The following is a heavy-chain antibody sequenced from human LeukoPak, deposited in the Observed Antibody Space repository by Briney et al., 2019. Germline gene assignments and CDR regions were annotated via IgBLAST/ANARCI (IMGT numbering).Heavy chain of an antibody. Sequence: SVTLSRKSSGCIFSSYGFCWVRHPPAPGLEWVGGFISIFSWGNYAQQFQGRVTITADKSTSTAYMGLSSLRSEDTAVYHCARERDTGMATDAFDIWGQGTMVTVSS. D-gene: IGHD5-18*01. CDR3: ARERDTGMATDAFDI. CDR2: FISIFSWG. CDR1: GCIFSSYG. J-gene: IGHJ3*02. V-gene: IGHV1-69*06.